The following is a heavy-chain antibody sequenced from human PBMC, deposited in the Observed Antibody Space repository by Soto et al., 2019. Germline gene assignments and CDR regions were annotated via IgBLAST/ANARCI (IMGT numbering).Heavy chain of an antibody. Sequence: SETLSLTCTVSRGSISSYYWSWIRQPPGKGLEWIGYISFSGITNYNPSLNSRVTISIETSKNQFSLKLSSVTAADTAIYYCARTTASGYMDVWGKGTTVTVSS. D-gene: IGHD4-17*01. CDR2: ISFSGIT. J-gene: IGHJ6*03. CDR1: RGSISSYY. V-gene: IGHV4-59*08. CDR3: ARTTASGYMDV.